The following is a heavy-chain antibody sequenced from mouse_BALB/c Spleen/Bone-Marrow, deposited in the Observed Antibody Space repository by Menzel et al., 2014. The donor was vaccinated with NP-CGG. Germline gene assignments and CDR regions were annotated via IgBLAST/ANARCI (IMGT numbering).Heavy chain of an antibody. CDR1: GFTFSDYY. D-gene: IGHD2-14*01. CDR3: ARGLYYRPFAY. J-gene: IGHJ3*01. V-gene: IGHV5-12*01. Sequence: EVQVVESGGGLVQPGGSLKLSCAPSGFTFSDYYMYWVRQTPEKRLEWVAYISNGGGSTYYPDTVKGRFTISRDNAKNTLYLQMSRLKSEDTAMYYCARGLYYRPFAYWGQGTLVTVSA. CDR2: ISNGGGST.